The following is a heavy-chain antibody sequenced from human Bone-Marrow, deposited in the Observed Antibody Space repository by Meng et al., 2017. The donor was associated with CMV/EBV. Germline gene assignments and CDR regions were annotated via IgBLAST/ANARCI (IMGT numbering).Heavy chain of an antibody. J-gene: IGHJ6*02. CDR2: ISSSSSYI. Sequence: GGSLRLSCAASGFTFSSYSMNWVRQAPGKGLEWVSSISSSSSYIYYADSVKGRFTISRDNAKNSLYLQMNSLRAEDTAVYYCARYGEQWLVLYGMDVWGQGTTGTVSS. D-gene: IGHD6-19*01. CDR1: GFTFSSYS. V-gene: IGHV3-21*01. CDR3: ARYGEQWLVLYGMDV.